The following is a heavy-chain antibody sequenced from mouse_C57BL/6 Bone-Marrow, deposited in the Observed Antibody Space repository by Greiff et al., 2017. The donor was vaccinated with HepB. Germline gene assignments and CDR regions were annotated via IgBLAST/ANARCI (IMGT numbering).Heavy chain of an antibody. D-gene: IGHD6-5*01. CDR1: GFSLSTFGMG. V-gene: IGHV8-8*01. CDR2: IWWDDDK. Sequence: QVTLKESGPGILQPSQTLSLTCSFSGFSLSTFGMGVGWIRQPSGKGLEWLAHIWWDDDKYYNPALKSRLTISKDTSKNQVFLKIANVDTADTATYNCARMGMPSYALYAMDYWGQGTSVTVSS. J-gene: IGHJ4*01. CDR3: ARMGMPSYALYAMDY.